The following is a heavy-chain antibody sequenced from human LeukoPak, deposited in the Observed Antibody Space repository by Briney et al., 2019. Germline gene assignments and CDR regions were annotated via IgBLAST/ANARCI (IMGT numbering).Heavy chain of an antibody. CDR1: GFTFTSYW. CDR2: IKQDGSEK. D-gene: IGHD1-26*01. V-gene: IGHV3-7*01. CDR3: ARDLPVVGAPGFDY. Sequence: GGSLRLSCAASGFTFTSYWMSWVRQAPGKGLEWVANIKQDGSEKIYVDSVKGRFTISRDNAKNSLYLQMNSLRAEDTAVYYCARDLPVVGAPGFDYWGRGTLVTVSS. J-gene: IGHJ4*02.